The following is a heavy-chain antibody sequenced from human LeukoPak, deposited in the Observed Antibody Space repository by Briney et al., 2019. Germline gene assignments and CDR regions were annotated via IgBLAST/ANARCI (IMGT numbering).Heavy chain of an antibody. CDR2: ISGSGGST. CDR3: AKATDCGELLYFDY. CDR1: GFTFSSYS. J-gene: IGHJ4*02. D-gene: IGHD3-10*01. V-gene: IGHV3-23*01. Sequence: GGSLRLSCAASGFTFSSYSMNWVRQAPGKGLEGGSAISGSGGSTYYADSVKGRFTISRDNSKNPLYLQMNSLRAEDTAVYYCAKATDCGELLYFDYWGRGALVTVSS.